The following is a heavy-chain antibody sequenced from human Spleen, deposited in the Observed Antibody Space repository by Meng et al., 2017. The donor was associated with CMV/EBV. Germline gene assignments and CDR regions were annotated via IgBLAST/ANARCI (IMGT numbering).Heavy chain of an antibody. CDR2: IYTGDSDT. D-gene: IGHD5-18*01. Sequence: GGSLRLSCKGSGYNFPSYWIGWVRQMPGKGLEWMGIIYTGDSDTRYSPSFQGQVTISADKSISMAYLQWSSLKASDTAVYYCARTQGYTYGYDFWGQGTLVTVSS. J-gene: IGHJ4*02. CDR1: GYNFPSYW. V-gene: IGHV5-51*01. CDR3: ARTQGYTYGYDF.